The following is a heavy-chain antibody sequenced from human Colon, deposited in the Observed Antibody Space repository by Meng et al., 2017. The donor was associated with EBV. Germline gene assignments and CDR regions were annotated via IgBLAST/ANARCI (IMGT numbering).Heavy chain of an antibody. Sequence: VTRQQGGAGLLKPSETLSLTCAVSGGSFSGYYWSWIRQAPGKGLEWIGEINHSGSTKFNPSLESRVSISVDTSENQVSLKLTSVTAADTAVYYCARRTTVNLRSFDSWGQGTLVTVSS. CDR2: INHSGST. D-gene: IGHD4-17*01. CDR3: ARRTTVNLRSFDS. V-gene: IGHV4-34*01. CDR1: GGSFSGYY. J-gene: IGHJ4*02.